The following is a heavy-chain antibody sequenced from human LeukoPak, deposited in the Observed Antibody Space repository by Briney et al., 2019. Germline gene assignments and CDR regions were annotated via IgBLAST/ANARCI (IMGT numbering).Heavy chain of an antibody. Sequence: GGSLRLSCAASGFTFSSYSMNWVRQAPGKGLEWVSYISSSSSTIYYADSVKGRFTISRDNAKNSLYLQMNSLRAEDTAVYYCARVQERGYSSSPIAFDIWGQGTMVTVSS. V-gene: IGHV3-48*04. CDR2: ISSSSSTI. CDR3: ARVQERGYSSSPIAFDI. D-gene: IGHD5-18*01. CDR1: GFTFSSYS. J-gene: IGHJ3*02.